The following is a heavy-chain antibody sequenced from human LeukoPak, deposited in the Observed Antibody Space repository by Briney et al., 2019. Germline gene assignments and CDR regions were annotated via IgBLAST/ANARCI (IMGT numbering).Heavy chain of an antibody. Sequence: GGSLRLSCAASGFTFSSYGMHWVRQAPGKGLEWVAVISYDGSNKYYADSVKGRFTISRDNSKNTLYPQMNSLRAEDTAVYYCAKDPGYSYGSGSYPDYWGQGTLVTVSS. CDR1: GFTFSSYG. CDR2: ISYDGSNK. CDR3: AKDPGYSYGSGSYPDY. J-gene: IGHJ4*02. D-gene: IGHD3-10*01. V-gene: IGHV3-30*18.